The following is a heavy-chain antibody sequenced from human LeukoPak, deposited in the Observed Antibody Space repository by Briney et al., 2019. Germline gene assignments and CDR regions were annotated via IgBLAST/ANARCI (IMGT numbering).Heavy chain of an antibody. CDR3: ARSNPRCGELLAPFDY. J-gene: IGHJ4*02. CDR2: IYHNGRN. Sequence: PSETLSHSRALSGYSLSRGYYWGWIRQPPGKGREGIGVIYHNGRNYYNPSLKSRVTISVAPSKNQFSLKLSSMTAADTAVYYCARSNPRCGELLAPFDYWGQGTLVTVSS. D-gene: IGHD3-10*02. CDR1: GYSLSRGYY. V-gene: IGHV4-38-2*01.